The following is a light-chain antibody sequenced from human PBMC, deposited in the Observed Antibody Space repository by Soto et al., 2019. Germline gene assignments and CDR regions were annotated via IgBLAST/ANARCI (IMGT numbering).Light chain of an antibody. V-gene: IGKV3-15*01. CDR1: QSVSSD. J-gene: IGKJ4*01. CDR2: AAS. CDR3: QQYHIWPLA. Sequence: EIVMTQSPATLSVSPGERATLSRRASQSVSSDLAWYRQKPGQAPRLLIYAASTRATDIPARFSGSGSGTEFTLTISSLQSEDFAVYYCQQYHIWPLAIGGGTRVDIK.